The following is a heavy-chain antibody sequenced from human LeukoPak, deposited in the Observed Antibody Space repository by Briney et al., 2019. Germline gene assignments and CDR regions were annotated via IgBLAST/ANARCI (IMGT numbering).Heavy chain of an antibody. CDR1: GVTFSNCG. CDR2: IRGSGGGT. Sequence: SGGSLRLSCAACGVTFSNCGMSWVREAPGKALEWVSYIRGSGGGTFYADSVKGRFTISRDNTRNTLYLQMNTLKAEDTAVYYCAKHDSSEYYCDNWGQGALVTVSS. V-gene: IGHV3-23*01. D-gene: IGHD3-22*01. J-gene: IGHJ4*02. CDR3: AKHDSSEYYCDN.